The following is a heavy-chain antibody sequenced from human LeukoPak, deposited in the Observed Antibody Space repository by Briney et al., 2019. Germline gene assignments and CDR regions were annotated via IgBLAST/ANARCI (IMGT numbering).Heavy chain of an antibody. CDR1: GYTFTGYY. CDR3: ARDMIYDILTGGSFDY. Sequence: GASVKVSCKASGYTFTGYYMHWVRQAPGQGLEWMGWINPNSGGTNYARKFQGRVTMTRDTSISTAYMELSRLRSDDTAVYYCARDMIYDILTGGSFDYWGQGTLVTVSS. V-gene: IGHV1-2*02. CDR2: INPNSGGT. J-gene: IGHJ4*02. D-gene: IGHD3-9*01.